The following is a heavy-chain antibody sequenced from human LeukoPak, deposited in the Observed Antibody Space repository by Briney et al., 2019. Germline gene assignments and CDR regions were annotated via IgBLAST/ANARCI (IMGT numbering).Heavy chain of an antibody. CDR1: GFTFSSNW. V-gene: IGHV3-7*03. Sequence: GGYLRLSCAASGFTFSSNWMSCVRQAPGKGLEWVANIKQDGSEKYYVDSVKGRFTISRDNAQNSLYLQMNSLRAEDTAAYYCARRPGSWFDPWGQGTLITVSS. J-gene: IGHJ5*02. CDR2: IKQDGSEK. CDR3: ARRPGSWFDP. D-gene: IGHD1-26*01.